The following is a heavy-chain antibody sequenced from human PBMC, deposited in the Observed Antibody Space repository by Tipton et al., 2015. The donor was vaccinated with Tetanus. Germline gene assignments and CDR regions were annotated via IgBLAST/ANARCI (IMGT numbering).Heavy chain of an antibody. D-gene: IGHD6-19*01. CDR3: AKDTGAGLVSSAWYYYFDY. J-gene: IGHJ4*02. Sequence: SLRLSCAASGFIFDDYAMHWVRQGPGKGLEWVSSISWNGGSIGYADSVKGRFTISRDNAKNSPYLEMNSLRAEDTALYYCAKDTGAGLVSSAWYYYFDYWGQGTLVTVSS. V-gene: IGHV3-9*01. CDR1: GFIFDDYA. CDR2: ISWNGGSI.